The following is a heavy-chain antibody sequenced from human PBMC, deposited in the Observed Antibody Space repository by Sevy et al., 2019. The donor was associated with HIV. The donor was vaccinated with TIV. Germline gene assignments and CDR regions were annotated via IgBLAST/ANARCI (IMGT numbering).Heavy chain of an antibody. D-gene: IGHD2-15*01. CDR1: GFSVSSNY. CDR2: IYSDGRT. J-gene: IGHJ6*02. CDR3: TREDIVLGEDNYYGMDV. Sequence: GGSLRLSCVVSGFSVSSNYMSWVRQAPGKGLEWVSNIYSDGRTYYGASVRGRFTISRDTSKNTVYLEMKSLRAEDTAVYYCTREDIVLGEDNYYGMDVWGHGTTVTVSS. V-gene: IGHV3-53*01.